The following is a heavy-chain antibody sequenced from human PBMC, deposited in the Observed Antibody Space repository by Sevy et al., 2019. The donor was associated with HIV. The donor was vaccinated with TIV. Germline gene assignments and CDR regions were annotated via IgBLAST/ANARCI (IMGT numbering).Heavy chain of an antibody. CDR2: IWYDGSNK. CDR3: ARGYGDYRIDAFDI. V-gene: IGHV3-33*01. J-gene: IGHJ3*02. Sequence: GGSLRLSCAASGFTFSSYGMHWVRQAPGKGLEWVAVIWYDGSNKYYADSVKGRFTISRDNCKNTLYLQMNSLSAEDTAVYYCARGYGDYRIDAFDIWGQGTMVTVSS. CDR1: GFTFSSYG. D-gene: IGHD4-17*01.